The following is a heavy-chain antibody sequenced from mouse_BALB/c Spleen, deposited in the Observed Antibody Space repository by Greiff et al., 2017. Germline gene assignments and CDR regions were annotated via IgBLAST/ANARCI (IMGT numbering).Heavy chain of an antibody. D-gene: IGHD1-1*01. Sequence: QVQLKESGPELVKPGASVKISCKASGYAFSSSWMNWVKQRPGQGLEWIGRIYPGDGDTNYNGKFKGKATLTADKSSSTAYMQLSSLTSVDSAVYFCAREAYYYGSSAYYAMDYWGQGTSVTVSS. V-gene: IGHV1-82*01. CDR3: AREAYYYGSSAYYAMDY. CDR1: GYAFSSSW. J-gene: IGHJ4*01. CDR2: IYPGDGDT.